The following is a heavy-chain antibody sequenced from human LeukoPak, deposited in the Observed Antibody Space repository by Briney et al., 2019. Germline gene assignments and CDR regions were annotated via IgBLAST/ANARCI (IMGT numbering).Heavy chain of an antibody. CDR3: AKGRGWPPPFDV. CDR2: ISGSGGST. Sequence: GGSLRLSCAASGFTFSGYAMSWVRQAPGKGLEWVSAISGSGGSTFYADSVQGRFTISSDNSKSTLFLQMDSLRAEDTAVYFCAKGRGWPPPFDVWGQGTMVTVSS. D-gene: IGHD2-15*01. J-gene: IGHJ3*01. CDR1: GFTFSGYA. V-gene: IGHV3-23*01.